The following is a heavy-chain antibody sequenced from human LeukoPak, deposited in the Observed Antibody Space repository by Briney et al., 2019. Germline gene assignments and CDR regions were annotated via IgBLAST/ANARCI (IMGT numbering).Heavy chain of an antibody. V-gene: IGHV3-74*01. CDR2: INLDGSKT. CDR3: ARVSTGSSSYDY. Sequence: GGSLRLSCAASGFTFSRYLMLWVRQAPGKGLVWVSRINLDGSKTNYADSVKGRFTISRDNAKNTVYLQMSSLRADDTAVYYCARVSTGSSSYDYWGQGTLVTASS. D-gene: IGHD2-15*01. CDR1: GFTFSRYL. J-gene: IGHJ4*02.